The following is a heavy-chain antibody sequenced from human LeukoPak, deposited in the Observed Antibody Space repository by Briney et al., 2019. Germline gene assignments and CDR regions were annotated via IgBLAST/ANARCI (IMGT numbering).Heavy chain of an antibody. J-gene: IGHJ4*02. Sequence: ASVKVSCKASGGTFNSYAISWVRQAPGQGLEWMGGSIPVFETTNYAQKFQGRVTITADEFTSTVYMELSSLTSEDTAVYYCAANSDDDSSNDYWGQGTLVTVSS. CDR2: SIPVFETT. CDR1: GGTFNSYA. V-gene: IGHV1-69*13. D-gene: IGHD4/OR15-4a*01. CDR3: AANSDDDSSNDY.